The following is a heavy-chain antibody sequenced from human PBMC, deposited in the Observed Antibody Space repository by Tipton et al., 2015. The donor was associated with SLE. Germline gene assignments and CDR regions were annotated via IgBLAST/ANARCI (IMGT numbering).Heavy chain of an antibody. J-gene: IGHJ4*02. CDR2: IYYSGST. Sequence: TLSLTCTVSGGSISSYYWSWIRQPPGKGLEWIGYIYYSGSTNYNPSLKSQVTISVDTSKNQFSLKLSSVTAADTAVYYCAREKLREYYYDSSGYFDYWGQGTLVTVSS. CDR1: GGSISSYY. V-gene: IGHV4-59*12. D-gene: IGHD3-22*01. CDR3: AREKLREYYYDSSGYFDY.